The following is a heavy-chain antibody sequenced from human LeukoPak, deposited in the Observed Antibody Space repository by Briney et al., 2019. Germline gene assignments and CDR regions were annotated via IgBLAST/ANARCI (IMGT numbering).Heavy chain of an antibody. V-gene: IGHV3-48*03. Sequence: GGSLRLSCAASGFTFSTYEMNWVRQAPGKGLEWVSYISSSGGTIYYADSVKGRFTISRDNAKNSLYLQMNSLRAEDAAVYYCAKDPYRASSGLVDYWGQGTLVTVSS. J-gene: IGHJ4*02. D-gene: IGHD5-12*01. CDR2: ISSSGGTI. CDR3: AKDPYRASSGLVDY. CDR1: GFTFSTYE.